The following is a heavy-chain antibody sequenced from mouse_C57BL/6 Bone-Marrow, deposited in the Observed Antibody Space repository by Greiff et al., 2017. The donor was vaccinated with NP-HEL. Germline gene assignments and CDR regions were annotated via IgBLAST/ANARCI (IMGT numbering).Heavy chain of an antibody. D-gene: IGHD1-1*01. CDR2: IDPANGNT. J-gene: IGHJ4*01. V-gene: IGHV14-3*01. Sequence: EVQLVESVAELVRPGASVKLSCTASGFNFKNTYMHWVKQRPEQGLEWIGRIDPANGNTKYASNFQGKATITADQSSNTAYLKLSSLTSDDTALYYCASWGVVSPYALDSWGKGTSVTVSS. CDR1: GFNFKNTY. CDR3: ASWGVVSPYALDS.